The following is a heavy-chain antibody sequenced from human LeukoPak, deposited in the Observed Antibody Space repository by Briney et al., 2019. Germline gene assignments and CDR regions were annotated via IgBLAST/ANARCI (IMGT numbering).Heavy chain of an antibody. CDR2: MNPNSGNT. Sequence: GASVKVSCKASGYSFTGYDINWVRQATGQGLEWMGSMNPNSGNTGYAQKFQGRVTMTRNTSISTAYMELSSLRSEDTAVYYCARGIQLWFDYWGQGTLVTVSS. CDR3: ARGIQLWFDY. J-gene: IGHJ4*02. D-gene: IGHD5-18*01. CDR1: GYSFTGYD. V-gene: IGHV1-8*01.